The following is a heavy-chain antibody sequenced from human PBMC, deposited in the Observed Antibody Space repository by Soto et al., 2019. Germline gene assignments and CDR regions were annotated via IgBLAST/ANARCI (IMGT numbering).Heavy chain of an antibody. J-gene: IGHJ5*02. CDR3: ARLRIATNNYKWFDP. D-gene: IGHD2-21*01. V-gene: IGHV4-31*03. Sequence: SETLSLTCIVSGAALNSGNYYWSWIRQVPGKGLEWIGHIYVTGAVDYNPSLRDRITISQDTSERQFSLNLRLVTAADTAVYYCARLRIATNNYKWFDPWGQGTLVTVSS. CDR2: IYVTGAV. CDR1: GAALNSGNYY.